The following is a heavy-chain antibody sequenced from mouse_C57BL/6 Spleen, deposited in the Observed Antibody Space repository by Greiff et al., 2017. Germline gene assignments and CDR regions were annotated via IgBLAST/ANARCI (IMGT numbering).Heavy chain of an antibody. CDR3: ARGGFYYDYDWYFDV. D-gene: IGHD2-4*01. J-gene: IGHJ1*03. V-gene: IGHV1-63*01. CDR2: IYPGGGYT. CDR1: GYTFTNYW. Sequence: QVHVKQSGAELVRPGTSVKMSCKASGYTFTNYWIGWAKQRPGHGLEWIGDIYPGGGYTNYNEKFKGKATLTADKSSSTAYMQFSSLTSEDSAIYYCARGGFYYDYDWYFDVWGTGTTVTVAS.